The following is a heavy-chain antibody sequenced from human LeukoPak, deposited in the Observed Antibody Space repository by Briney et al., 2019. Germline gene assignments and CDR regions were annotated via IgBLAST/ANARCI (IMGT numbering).Heavy chain of an antibody. CDR2: IYYSGST. V-gene: IGHV4-31*03. J-gene: IGHJ4*02. Sequence: SETLSLTCTVSGGSISRVVYYWSWIRQHPGKGLEWIGYIYYSGSTYYNPSLKSRVTISVDTSKNQFSLMLSSVTAADTAVYYCASREGVRVGYFDYWGQGTLVTVSS. CDR1: GGSISRVVYY. D-gene: IGHD3-10*01. CDR3: ASREGVRVGYFDY.